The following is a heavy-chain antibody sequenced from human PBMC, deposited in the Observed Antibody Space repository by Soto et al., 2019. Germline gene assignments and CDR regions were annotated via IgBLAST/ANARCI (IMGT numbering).Heavy chain of an antibody. CDR1: GGSISSGDYY. V-gene: IGHV4-30-4*01. J-gene: IGHJ4*02. CDR2: IYYSGST. D-gene: IGHD3-10*01. Sequence: SETLSLTCTVSGGSISSGDYYWSWIRQPPGKGLEWIGYIYYSGSTYYNPSLKSRVTISVDTSKNQFSLKLSSVTAADTAVYYCARVSFYGSGSYPPDYWGQGTLVTVSS. CDR3: ARVSFYGSGSYPPDY.